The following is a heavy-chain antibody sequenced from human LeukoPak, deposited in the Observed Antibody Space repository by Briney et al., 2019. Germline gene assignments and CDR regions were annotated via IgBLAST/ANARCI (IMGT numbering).Heavy chain of an antibody. D-gene: IGHD5-18*01. CDR3: AKDLGYSYGWVDY. V-gene: IGHV3-23*01. Sequence: GGSLRLSCTASGFSFHTHAMSWVRQAPGKGLEWVSTISGNGAQTFSAGSVKGRFTISRDNSRTTLYLQMNNLRAEDTALYYCAKDLGYSYGWVDYWGQGILVTVSS. CDR2: ISGNGAQT. CDR1: GFSFHTHA. J-gene: IGHJ4*02.